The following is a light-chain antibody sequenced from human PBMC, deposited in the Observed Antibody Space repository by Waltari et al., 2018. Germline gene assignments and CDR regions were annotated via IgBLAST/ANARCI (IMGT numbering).Light chain of an antibody. V-gene: IGLV3-25*03. CDR3: QSTDASETFV. Sequence: SDELTQPPSVSVSPGQTARITCSGEILSKEYAYWYQHKPGQAPFVVIYKDSERPSGIPDRLSGASSGTTVTLTISAVQAEDEAAYYCQSTDASETFVFGTGTTVTVL. CDR1: ILSKEY. J-gene: IGLJ1*01. CDR2: KDS.